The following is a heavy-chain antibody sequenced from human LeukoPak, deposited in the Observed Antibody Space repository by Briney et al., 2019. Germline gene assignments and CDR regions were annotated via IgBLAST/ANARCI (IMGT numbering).Heavy chain of an antibody. D-gene: IGHD2-15*01. Sequence: GESLKISCKGSGYSFTSYWIGWVRQMPGKGLEWMGIIYPGDSDTRYSPSFQGQVTISADQSISTAYLQWSSLKASDPAMYYCARPRDCSGGSCPFDYWGQGTLVTVSS. CDR3: ARPRDCSGGSCPFDY. CDR2: IYPGDSDT. V-gene: IGHV5-51*01. J-gene: IGHJ4*02. CDR1: GYSFTSYW.